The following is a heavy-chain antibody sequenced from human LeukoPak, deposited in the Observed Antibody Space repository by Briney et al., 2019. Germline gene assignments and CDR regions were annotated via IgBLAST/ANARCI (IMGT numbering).Heavy chain of an antibody. CDR2: ISYDGSNK. Sequence: GRSLRLSCAASGFTFSSYAMHRVRQAPGKGLEWVAVISYDGSNKYYADSVKGRFTISRDNSKNTLYLQMNSLRAEDTAVYYCARDRHIVVVTAIPWLDYWGQGTLVTVFS. V-gene: IGHV3-30-3*01. D-gene: IGHD2-21*02. CDR3: ARDRHIVVVTAIPWLDY. CDR1: GFTFSSYA. J-gene: IGHJ4*02.